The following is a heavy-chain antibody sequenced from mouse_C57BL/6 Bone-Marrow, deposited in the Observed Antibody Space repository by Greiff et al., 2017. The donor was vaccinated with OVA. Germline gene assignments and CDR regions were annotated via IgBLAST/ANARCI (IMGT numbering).Heavy chain of an antibody. V-gene: IGHV1-62-2*01. J-gene: IGHJ2*01. D-gene: IGHD2-5*01. Sequence: QVQLQQSGAELVKPGASVKLSCKASGYTFTEYTIHWVKRRSGRGLGWIGWFYPGSGGIKYNEKFKDKATLTADKSSSTVYMELSRLTSEDSAVYFCARHEYYSNYRYYFDYWGQGTTLTVSS. CDR1: GYTFTEYT. CDR2: FYPGSGGI. CDR3: ARHEYYSNYRYYFDY.